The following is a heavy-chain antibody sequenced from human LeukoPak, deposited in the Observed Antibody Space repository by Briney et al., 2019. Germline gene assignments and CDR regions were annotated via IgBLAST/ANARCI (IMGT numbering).Heavy chain of an antibody. V-gene: IGHV1-69*13. CDR2: IIPIFGTA. D-gene: IGHD6-13*01. J-gene: IGHJ5*02. CDR1: GGTFSSYA. Sequence: GASVKVSCKASGGTFSSYAISWVRQAPGQGLEWMGRIIPIFGTANYAQKFQGRVTITADESTSTAYMELSSLRSEDTAVYYCARVPGGYSSSWFWFDPWGQGTLVTVSS. CDR3: ARVPGGYSSSWFWFDP.